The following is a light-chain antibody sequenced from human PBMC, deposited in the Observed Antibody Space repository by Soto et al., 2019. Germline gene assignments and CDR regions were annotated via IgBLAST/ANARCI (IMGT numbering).Light chain of an antibody. J-gene: IGKJ1*01. V-gene: IGKV1-6*01. Sequence: AIQMTQSPSSLSASVGDRGTITCRASQGIRNDLGWYQQKPGKAPKLLIYAASSLQSGVPSRFSGSGSGTYFTLTISSLQPEDFPTYYCLQDYNYPPTFGQGTKVEIK. CDR2: AAS. CDR1: QGIRND. CDR3: LQDYNYPPT.